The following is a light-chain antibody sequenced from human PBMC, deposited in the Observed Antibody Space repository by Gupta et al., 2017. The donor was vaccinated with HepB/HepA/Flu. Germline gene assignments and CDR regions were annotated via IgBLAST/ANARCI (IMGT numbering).Light chain of an antibody. CDR2: EDI. CDR1: SSDVGNNYNY. V-gene: IGLV2-8*01. CDR3: KAFNHSSDSGV. Sequence: QSALTQPPSASGSPGQSVTISCIGTSSDVGNNYNYVSWYQQHPDKAPRLMIYEDIKRPSGVPERFSGSKSGNTASLTINGVKAGDEADDYCKAFNHSSDSGVFGGGTKLTVL. J-gene: IGLJ2*01.